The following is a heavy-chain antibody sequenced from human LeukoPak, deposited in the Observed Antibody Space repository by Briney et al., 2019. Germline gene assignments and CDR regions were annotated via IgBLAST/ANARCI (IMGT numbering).Heavy chain of an antibody. CDR3: VRGGDYSLDY. D-gene: IGHD4-11*01. J-gene: IGHJ4*02. CDR1: GGSISSGGYY. V-gene: IGHV4-30-2*01. Sequence: SQTLSLTCTVSGGSISSGGYYWSWIRQPPGKGLEWIGYIYHSGSTYYNPSLKSRVTISVDRSKNQFSLKLSSVTAADTAVYYCVRGGDYSLDYWGQGTLVTVSS. CDR2: IYHSGST.